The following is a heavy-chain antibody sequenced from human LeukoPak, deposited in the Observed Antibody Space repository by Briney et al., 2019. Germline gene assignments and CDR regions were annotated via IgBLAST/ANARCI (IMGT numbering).Heavy chain of an antibody. D-gene: IGHD3-16*01. CDR1: GFTVSSNY. CDR3: AKGGRGLKWFDP. Sequence: GGSLRLSCAASGFTVSSNYMSWVRQAPGKGLEWVSGISGSGDNTYYADSVKGRFTISRDNSKNTLYLQMNSLRAEDTAVYYCAKGGRGLKWFDPWGQGTLVTVSS. V-gene: IGHV3-23*01. CDR2: ISGSGDNT. J-gene: IGHJ5*02.